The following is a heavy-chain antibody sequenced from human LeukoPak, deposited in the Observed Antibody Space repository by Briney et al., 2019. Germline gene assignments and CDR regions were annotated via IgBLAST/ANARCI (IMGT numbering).Heavy chain of an antibody. J-gene: IGHJ4*02. Sequence: SGTLSLTCTVSGGSISSGDYYWSWIRQPPGKSLEWIGYIYYSGSTYYNPSLKSRVTISVDTSKNQFSLKLSSVTAADTAVYYCASGGYKTHFDYWGQGTLVTVSS. D-gene: IGHD5-24*01. CDR1: GGSISSGDYY. CDR2: IYYSGST. CDR3: ASGGYKTHFDY. V-gene: IGHV4-30-4*08.